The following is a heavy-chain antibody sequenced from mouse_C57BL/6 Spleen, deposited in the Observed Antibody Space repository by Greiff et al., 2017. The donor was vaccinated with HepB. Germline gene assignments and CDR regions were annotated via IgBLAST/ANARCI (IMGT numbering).Heavy chain of an antibody. V-gene: IGHV5-17*01. CDR3: ASTSYDGYPWFAY. D-gene: IGHD2-3*01. CDR1: GFTFSDYG. Sequence: EVQVVESGGGLVKPGGSLKLSCAASGFTFSDYGMHWVRQAPEKGLEWVAYISSGSSTIYYADTVKGRFTISRDNAKNTLFLQMTSLRSEDTAMYYCASTSYDGYPWFAYWGQGTLVTVSA. CDR2: ISSGSSTI. J-gene: IGHJ3*01.